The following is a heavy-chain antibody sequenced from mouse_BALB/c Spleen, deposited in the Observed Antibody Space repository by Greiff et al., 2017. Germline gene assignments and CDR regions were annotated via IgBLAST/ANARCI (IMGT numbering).Heavy chain of an antibody. D-gene: IGHD1-1*01. V-gene: IGHV1-63*02. CDR3: ARGYGSSYGYAMDY. Sequence: VQGVESGAELVRPGTSVKMSCKAAGYTFTNYWIGWVKQRPGHGLEWIGDIYPGSGYTNYNEKFKGKATLTADTSSSTAYMQLSSLTSEDSAIYYCARGYGSSYGYAMDYWGQGTSVTVSS. CDR1: GYTFTNYW. J-gene: IGHJ4*01. CDR2: IYPGSGYT.